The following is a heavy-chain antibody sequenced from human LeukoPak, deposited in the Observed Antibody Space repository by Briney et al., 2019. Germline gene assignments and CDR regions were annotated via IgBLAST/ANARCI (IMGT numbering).Heavy chain of an antibody. CDR2: ISNDGDSS. J-gene: IGHJ4*02. CDR3: AKDVSGTYTPDY. CDR1: GFTFSTYG. V-gene: IGHV3-23*01. Sequence: GGSLRLSCAASGFTFSTYGMNWVRQAPGKVLQWVSSISNDGDSSFYVESVRGRFTISRDNSKNTLYLQMKSLRAEDTAIYYCAKDVSGTYTPDYWGQGTLVTVSS. D-gene: IGHD1-26*01.